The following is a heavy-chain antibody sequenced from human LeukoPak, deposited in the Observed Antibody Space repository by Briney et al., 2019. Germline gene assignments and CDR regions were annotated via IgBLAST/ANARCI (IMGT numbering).Heavy chain of an antibody. CDR2: IYYSGST. D-gene: IGHD3-3*01. Sequence: SETLSLTCTVSGGSISSSSYYWSWIRQPPGKGLEWIGYIYYSGSTNYNPSLKSRVTISVDTSKNQFSLKLSSVTAADTAVYYCARDFWSGQWGQGTLVTVSS. J-gene: IGHJ4*02. V-gene: IGHV4-61*01. CDR1: GGSISSSSYY. CDR3: ARDFWSGQ.